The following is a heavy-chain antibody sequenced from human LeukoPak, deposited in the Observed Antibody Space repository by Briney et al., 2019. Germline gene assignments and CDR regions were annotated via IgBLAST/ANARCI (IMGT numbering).Heavy chain of an antibody. CDR1: GFTFSSYG. D-gene: IGHD2-15*01. J-gene: IGHJ3*02. CDR3: AKDWDHACNGGSCYEDI. CDR2: IRYDGSNK. Sequence: PGGSLRLSCAASGFTFSSYGMHWVRQAPGKGLEWVAFIRYDGSNKYYADSVKGRFTISRDNSKNTLYLQMNSLRAEDTAVYYCAKDWDHACNGGSCYEDIWGQGTMVTVSS. V-gene: IGHV3-30*02.